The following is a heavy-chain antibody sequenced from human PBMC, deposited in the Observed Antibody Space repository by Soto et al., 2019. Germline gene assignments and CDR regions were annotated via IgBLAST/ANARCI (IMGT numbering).Heavy chain of an antibody. V-gene: IGHV3-9*01. CDR2: VTWNSVAT. D-gene: IGHD3-16*01. CDR1: GFIFDNHA. J-gene: IGHJ2*01. Sequence: AGGSLRLSCTASGFIFDNHAMHWVRQAPGEGLEWVAGVTWNSVATGYADSVKGRFTISRDNAKNSLYLQMNSLSAEDTAVYFCVKEGGMKYFDFWGRGTVVTVSS. CDR3: VKEGGMKYFDF.